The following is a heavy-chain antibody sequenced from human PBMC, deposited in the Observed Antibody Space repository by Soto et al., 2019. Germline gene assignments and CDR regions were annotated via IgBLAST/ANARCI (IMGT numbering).Heavy chain of an antibody. D-gene: IGHD4-17*01. CDR2: VYYRGRS. V-gene: IGHV4-39*01. CDR1: GGSVTNISYY. Sequence: TSETLSLTCTVSGGSVTNISYYWGWIRQSPGKGLEWIGSVYYRGRSYSKSSVKSRVTISVDTSKNRFSLTLTSVTASDTAVYFCVSQRTTVPTQAYFDYWGPGALVTVSS. J-gene: IGHJ4*02. CDR3: VSQRTTVPTQAYFDY.